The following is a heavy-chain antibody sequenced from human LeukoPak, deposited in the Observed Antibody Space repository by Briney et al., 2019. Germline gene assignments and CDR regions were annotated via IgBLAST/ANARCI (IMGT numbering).Heavy chain of an antibody. CDR2: ISAYNGNT. Sequence: ASVKVSCKASGYTFASYGISWVRQAPGQGLEWMGWISAYNGNTNYAQKLQGRVTMTTDTSTSTAYMELRSLRSDDTAVYYCARAEVGATAVDYWGQGTLVTVSS. CDR3: ARAEVGATAVDY. V-gene: IGHV1-18*01. J-gene: IGHJ4*02. CDR1: GYTFASYG. D-gene: IGHD1-26*01.